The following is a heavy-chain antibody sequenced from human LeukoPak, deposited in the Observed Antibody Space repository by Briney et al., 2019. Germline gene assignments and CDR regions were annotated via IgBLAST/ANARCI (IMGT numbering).Heavy chain of an antibody. CDR2: INSDGSST. J-gene: IGHJ3*02. V-gene: IGHV3-74*01. CDR3: ARLRVPGVIGAFDI. Sequence: GGSLRLSCAASGFTFSSYWMHWVRQAPGKGLVWVSRINSDGSSTSYADSVKGRFTISRDNSKNTLYLQMNSLRAEDTAVYYCARLRVPGVIGAFDIWGQGTMVTVSS. CDR1: GFTFSSYW. D-gene: IGHD3-10*01.